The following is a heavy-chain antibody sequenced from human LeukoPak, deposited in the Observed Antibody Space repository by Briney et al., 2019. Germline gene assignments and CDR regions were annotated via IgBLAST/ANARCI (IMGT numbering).Heavy chain of an antibody. J-gene: IGHJ5*02. Sequence: SETLSLTCTVPGGSVSGDRNYWDWIRQPPGKGLEWIGSIYYGGYTYYNPSLKSRVTISVDTSNNHFSLQLSSVTAADTAVYYCARRPFYSDSRGYQLNWFDPWGQGTLVTVSS. D-gene: IGHD3-22*01. CDR1: GGSVSGDRNY. CDR3: ARRPFYSDSRGYQLNWFDP. CDR2: IYYGGYT. V-gene: IGHV4-39*02.